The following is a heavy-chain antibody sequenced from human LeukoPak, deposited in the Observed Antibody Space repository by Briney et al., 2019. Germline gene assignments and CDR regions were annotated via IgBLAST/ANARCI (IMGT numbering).Heavy chain of an antibody. CDR1: GFTFSDYY. CDR3: AKLTTYYYDSSGYYYFDY. Sequence: PGGSLRLSCAASGFTFSDYYMSWIRQAPGKGLEWVSYISSSGSTIYYADSVKGRFTISRDNAKNSPYLQMNSLRAEDTAVYYCAKLTTYYYDSSGYYYFDYWGQGTLVTVSS. CDR2: ISSSGSTI. J-gene: IGHJ4*02. D-gene: IGHD3-22*01. V-gene: IGHV3-11*01.